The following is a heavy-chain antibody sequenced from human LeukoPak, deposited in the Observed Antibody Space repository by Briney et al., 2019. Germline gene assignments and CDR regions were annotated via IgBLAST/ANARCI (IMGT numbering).Heavy chain of an antibody. J-gene: IGHJ4*02. CDR1: GGSFSGYY. D-gene: IGHD3-22*01. V-gene: IGHV4-34*01. Sequence: PSETLSLTCAVYGGSFSGYYWSWIRQPPGKGLEWIGEINHSGSTNYNPSLKSRVTISVDTSKNQFSLKLSSVTAADTAVYYCARGIRDYDSSGIDYWGQGTLVTVSS. CDR2: INHSGST. CDR3: ARGIRDYDSSGIDY.